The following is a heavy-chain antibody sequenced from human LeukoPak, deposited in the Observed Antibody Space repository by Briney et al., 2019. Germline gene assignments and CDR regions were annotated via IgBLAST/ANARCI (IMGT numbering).Heavy chain of an antibody. D-gene: IGHD2-2*01. CDR3: ARAPRPDCSSTSCRYYYYYMDV. CDR2: ISSSSSYI. Sequence: AGGSLRLSCAASGFTFSSYSMNWVRQAPGKGLEWVSSISSSSSYIYYADSVKGRFTISRDNAKNSLYLQMNSLRAEDTAVYYCARAPRPDCSSTSCRYYYYYMDVWGKGTTVTVSS. CDR1: GFTFSSYS. J-gene: IGHJ6*03. V-gene: IGHV3-21*01.